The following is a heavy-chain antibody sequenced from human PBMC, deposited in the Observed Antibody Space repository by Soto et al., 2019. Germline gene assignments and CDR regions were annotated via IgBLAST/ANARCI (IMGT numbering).Heavy chain of an antibody. J-gene: IGHJ6*03. V-gene: IGHV1-18*01. CDR1: GYTFTSYG. D-gene: IGHD3-3*01. CDR3: ARASNYDFWSGYLQLYYYYYMDV. Sequence: ASVKVSCKASGYTFTSYGISWVRQAPGQGLEWMGWISAYNGNTNYAQKLQGRVTMTTDTSTSTAYMELRSLRSDDTAVYYCARASNYDFWSGYLQLYYYYYMDVWGKGTTVTVSS. CDR2: ISAYNGNT.